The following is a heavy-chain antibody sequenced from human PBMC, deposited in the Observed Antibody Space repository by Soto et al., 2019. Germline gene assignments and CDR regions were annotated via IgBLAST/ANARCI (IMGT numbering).Heavy chain of an antibody. CDR1: GYTFTSYA. CDR3: AKSPTITGIPYYMDV. V-gene: IGHV1-3*01. Sequence: GASVKVSWKAAGYTFTSYAMHWVRQAPGQRLEWMGWINAGNGNTKYSQKFQGRFTISRDNSKNTLYLQMNSLRAEDTAVYYCAKSPTITGIPYYMDVWGKGTTVTVSS. J-gene: IGHJ6*03. CDR2: INAGNGNT. D-gene: IGHD1-20*01.